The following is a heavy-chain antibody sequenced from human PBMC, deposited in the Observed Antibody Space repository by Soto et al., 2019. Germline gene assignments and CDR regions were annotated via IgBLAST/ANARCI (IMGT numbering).Heavy chain of an antibody. CDR3: ARDYIVGATGFDY. CDR1: GASISSSSYY. J-gene: IGHJ4*02. Sequence: SETLCLTCSVAGASISSSSYYWSWIRQPPGKGLEWIGEINHSGSTNYNPSLKSRVTISVDTSKNQFSLKLSSVTAADTAVYYCARDYIVGATGFDYWGQGTLVTVSS. CDR2: INHSGST. D-gene: IGHD1-26*01. V-gene: IGHV4-39*07.